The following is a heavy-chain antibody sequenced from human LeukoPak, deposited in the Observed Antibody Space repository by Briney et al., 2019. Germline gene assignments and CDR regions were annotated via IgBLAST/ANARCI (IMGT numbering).Heavy chain of an antibody. CDR2: INWNGGST. D-gene: IGHD3-22*01. V-gene: IGHV3-20*04. Sequence: PGGSLRLSXAASGFTFDDYGMSWVSQAPGKGLEWVSGINWNGGSTCYADSVKGRFTISRDNAKKSLYLQMNSLRAEDTALYYCARDSDYDSSGYYYEGRNWGQGTLVTVSS. J-gene: IGHJ4*02. CDR1: GFTFDDYG. CDR3: ARDSDYDSSGYYYEGRN.